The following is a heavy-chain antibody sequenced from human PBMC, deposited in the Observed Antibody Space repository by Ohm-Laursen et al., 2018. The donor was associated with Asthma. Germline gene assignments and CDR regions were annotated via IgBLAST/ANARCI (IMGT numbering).Heavy chain of an antibody. D-gene: IGHD6-19*01. CDR2: IYYSGST. Sequence: PPGTLSLTCTVSGGSISSYYWSWIRQPPGKGLEWIGYIYYSGSTNYNPSLKSRVTISVDTSKNQFSLKLSSVTAADTAVYYCARDVDSSGSFDYWGQGTLVTVSS. V-gene: IGHV4-59*01. CDR1: GGSISSYY. CDR3: ARDVDSSGSFDY. J-gene: IGHJ4*02.